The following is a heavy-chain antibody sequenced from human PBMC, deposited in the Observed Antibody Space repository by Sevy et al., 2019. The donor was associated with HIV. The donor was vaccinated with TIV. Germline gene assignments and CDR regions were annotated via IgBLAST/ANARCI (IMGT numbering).Heavy chain of an antibody. CDR1: GFTFSSYG. CDR3: AKDYFRSDITMIVVVPPDY. J-gene: IGHJ4*02. CDR2: ISYDGSNK. V-gene: IGHV3-30*18. Sequence: GGSLRLSCVASGFTFSSYGMHWVRQAPGKGLEWVAVISYDGSNKYYADSVKGRFTISRDNSKNTLYLQMNSLRAEDTAVYYCAKDYFRSDITMIVVVPPDYWGQGTLVTVSS. D-gene: IGHD3-22*01.